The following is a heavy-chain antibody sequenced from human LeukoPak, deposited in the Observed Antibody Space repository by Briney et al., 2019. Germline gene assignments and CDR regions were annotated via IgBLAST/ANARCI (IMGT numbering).Heavy chain of an antibody. D-gene: IGHD6-6*01. CDR3: ARGKGDEYGSSSYAFDI. CDR2: INPNSGGT. Sequence: ASVKVSCKASGYTFTGYYMHWVRQAPGQGLEWMGWINPNSGGTNYAQKFQGRVTMTRDTSISTAYMELSRLRSDDTAVYYCARGKGDEYGSSSYAFDIWGQGTMVTVSS. V-gene: IGHV1-2*02. J-gene: IGHJ3*02. CDR1: GYTFTGYY.